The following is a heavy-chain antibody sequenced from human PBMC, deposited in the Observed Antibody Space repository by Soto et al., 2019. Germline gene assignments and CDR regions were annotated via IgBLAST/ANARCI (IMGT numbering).Heavy chain of an antibody. CDR2: IYTVGST. CDR3: ARSPLTHSYAQFDS. V-gene: IGHV4-4*07. D-gene: IGHD3-16*01. CDR1: GGSLNNYY. Sequence: LSLTCTVSGGSLNNYYWSWIRQPAGKGLEWIGRIYTVGSTNYNPSLKSRVTMSIDTSKNQFSLRLTSVTAADTAVYYCARSPLTHSYAQFDSWGQGSLVTVSS. J-gene: IGHJ4*02.